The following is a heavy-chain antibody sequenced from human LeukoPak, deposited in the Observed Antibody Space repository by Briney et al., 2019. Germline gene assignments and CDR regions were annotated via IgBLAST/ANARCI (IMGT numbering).Heavy chain of an antibody. CDR3: ARGSGYYSFDC. CDR1: GYTFTAYY. V-gene: IGHV1-2*02. J-gene: IGHJ4*02. Sequence: ASVKVSCKASGYTFTAYYMHWVXXXXXXXXXXXGWINPNSGDTNXAXNFQGRVTXTRDTSISTAYMELSRLRSDDTAMYYCARGSGYYSFDCWGQGTLVTVSS. CDR2: INPNSGDT. D-gene: IGHD3-3*01.